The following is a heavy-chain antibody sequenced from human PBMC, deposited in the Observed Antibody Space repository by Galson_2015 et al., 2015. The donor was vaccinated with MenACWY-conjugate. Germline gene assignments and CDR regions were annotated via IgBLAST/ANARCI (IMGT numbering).Heavy chain of an antibody. CDR1: GLTFSNVW. CDR3: TRDRDVGGSRWWFDP. Sequence: PERSLRLSCATSGLTFSNVWMSWVRQAPGKGLEWVARIKCRTDGGTTDYATPVKGRFTILRDDPTNTLYLQMNSLKIEDTAMYFCTRDRDVGGSRWWFDPWGQGTLVTVSS. V-gene: IGHV3-15*01. D-gene: IGHD2-15*01. CDR2: IKCRTDGGTT. J-gene: IGHJ5*02.